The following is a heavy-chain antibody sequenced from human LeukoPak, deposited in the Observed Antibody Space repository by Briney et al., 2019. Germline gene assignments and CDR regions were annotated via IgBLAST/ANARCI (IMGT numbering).Heavy chain of an antibody. J-gene: IGHJ6*02. Sequence: ASVKVSCKASGYTFTSYDINWVRQATGQGLEWMGWMNPNSGNTGYAQKFQGRVTMTRNTSISTAYMELSSLRTEDTAVYYCARGRTHCSSPSCYYYYYGMDVWGQGTTVTVSS. CDR2: MNPNSGNT. CDR3: ARGRTHCSSPSCYYYYYGMDV. V-gene: IGHV1-8*01. CDR1: GYTFTSYD. D-gene: IGHD2-2*01.